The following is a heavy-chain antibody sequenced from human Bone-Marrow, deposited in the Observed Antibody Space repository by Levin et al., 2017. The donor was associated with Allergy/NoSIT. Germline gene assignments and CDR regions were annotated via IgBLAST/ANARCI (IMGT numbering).Heavy chain of an antibody. CDR1: GGSISGSDYY. J-gene: IGHJ4*02. V-gene: IGHV4-39*07. D-gene: IGHD1-26*01. CDR3: ARALGSDPGRDY. CDR2: VHFSGRT. Sequence: SQTLSLTCTVSGGSISGSDYYWAWIRQPPGKGLEWIASVHFSGRTYYNPSLKSRVTISVDTSKNQLSLKVNSVTAADTAVYYCARALGSDPGRDYWGQGTLVTVSS.